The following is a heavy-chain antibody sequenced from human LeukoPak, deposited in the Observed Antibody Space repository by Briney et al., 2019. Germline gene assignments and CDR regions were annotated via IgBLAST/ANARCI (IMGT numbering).Heavy chain of an antibody. D-gene: IGHD3-22*01. CDR3: AKIFSGDSSGYDYYYYYYMDV. CDR2: IYSGGST. J-gene: IGHJ6*03. V-gene: IGHV3-53*05. CDR1: GFTVSSNY. Sequence: GGSLRLSCAASGFTVSSNYMSWVRQAPGKGLEWVSVIYSGGSTYYADSVKGRFTISRDNSKNTLYLQMNSLRAEDTAVYYCAKIFSGDSSGYDYYYYYYMDVWGKGTTVTVSS.